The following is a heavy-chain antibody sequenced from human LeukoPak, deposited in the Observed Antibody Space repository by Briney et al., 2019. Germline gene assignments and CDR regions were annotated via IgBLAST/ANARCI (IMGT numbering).Heavy chain of an antibody. Sequence: SETLSLTCAVYGGSFSGYYWSWVRQPPGKGLEWVGEINHSGSTNYNPSLMSLVTISVDTSKNQFSLKLSSVTAADTAVYYCASGILFSVGTTFDYWGQGTLVTVSS. CDR1: GGSFSGYY. D-gene: IGHD2-15*01. CDR2: INHSGST. CDR3: ASGILFSVGTTFDY. V-gene: IGHV4-34*01. J-gene: IGHJ4*02.